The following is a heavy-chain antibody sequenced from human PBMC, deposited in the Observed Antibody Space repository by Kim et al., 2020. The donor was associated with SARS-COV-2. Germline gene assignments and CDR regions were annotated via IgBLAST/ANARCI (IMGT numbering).Heavy chain of an antibody. Sequence: GGSLRLSCAASGFTFSSYAMSWVRQAPGKGLEWVSAISGSGGSTYYADSVKGRFTISRDNSKNTLYLQMNSLRAEDTAVYYCAKGGYDSSGYLRGGAAFDIWGQGTMVTVSS. D-gene: IGHD3-22*01. J-gene: IGHJ3*02. CDR2: ISGSGGST. CDR3: AKGGYDSSGYLRGGAAFDI. V-gene: IGHV3-23*01. CDR1: GFTFSSYA.